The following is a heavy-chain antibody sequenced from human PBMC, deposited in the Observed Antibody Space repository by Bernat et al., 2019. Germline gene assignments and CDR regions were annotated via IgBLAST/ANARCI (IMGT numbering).Heavy chain of an antibody. D-gene: IGHD6-13*01. V-gene: IGHV2-5*02. CDR3: GHRSLGYSSNSNGGFLAS. J-gene: IGHJ4*02. CDR2: IYWDDDK. Sequence: QITLKESGPTLLKPTQTLTLTCNLSGFALSTNGEGVGWLRQPPGKALEWLAFIYWDDDKRYSPSLRSRLTITKDTSKNHVAPTVPTMDPAYTAPYDGGHRSLGYSSNSNGGFLASWGKAALVTVS. CDR1: GFALSTNGEG.